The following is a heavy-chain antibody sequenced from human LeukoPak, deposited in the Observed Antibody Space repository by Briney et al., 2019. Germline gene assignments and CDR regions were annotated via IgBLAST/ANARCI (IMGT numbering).Heavy chain of an antibody. CDR1: GGSFSDYY. J-gene: IGHJ5*02. CDR2: INHSGST. CDR3: ARLNELLWFGESAPGWFDP. Sequence: SETLSLTCAVYGGSFSDYYWSWIRQPPGKGLEWIGEINHSGSTDYNPSLKSRVTISVDTSKNQFSLNLSSVTAADTAVYYCARLNELLWFGESAPGWFDPWGQGTLVTVSS. D-gene: IGHD3-10*01. V-gene: IGHV4-34*01.